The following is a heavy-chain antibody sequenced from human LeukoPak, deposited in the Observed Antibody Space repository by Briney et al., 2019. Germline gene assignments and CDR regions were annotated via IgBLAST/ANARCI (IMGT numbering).Heavy chain of an antibody. Sequence: PGGSLRLSCTFSGFTLRNYWVNWVRQAPGKGLEWVANINPGGNEIRSVDSVKGRSSISRDNAKNSLDLQMSSLRVEDTAVYYCMSWGTDNHWGQGILVTVSS. CDR1: GFTLRNYW. D-gene: IGHD1-1*01. CDR2: INPGGNEI. V-gene: IGHV3-7*01. J-gene: IGHJ4*02. CDR3: MSWGTDNH.